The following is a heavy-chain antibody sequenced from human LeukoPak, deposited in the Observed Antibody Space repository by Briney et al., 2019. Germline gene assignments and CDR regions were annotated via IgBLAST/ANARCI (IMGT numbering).Heavy chain of an antibody. J-gene: IGHJ4*02. CDR1: GFTFSDYS. CDR3: ARVPSSGSYPR. Sequence: GGSLRLSCAASGFTFSDYSMNWIRQAPGKGLQWVSYIRSSGISIYYAESVKGRFTVSRDNAKNSLYLQMNSLRAEDTAVYYCARVPSSGSYPRWGQGTLVTVSS. CDR2: IRSSGISI. D-gene: IGHD1-26*01. V-gene: IGHV3-11*04.